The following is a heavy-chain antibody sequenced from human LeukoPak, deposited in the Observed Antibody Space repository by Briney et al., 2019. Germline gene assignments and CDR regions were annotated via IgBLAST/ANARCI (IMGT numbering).Heavy chain of an antibody. J-gene: IGHJ1*01. CDR2: ISGSGGST. CDR1: GFTFSSYA. Sequence: GGSLRLSCAASGFTFSSYATSWVRQAPGKGLEWVSAISGSGGSTYYADPVKGRFTISRDNSKNTLYLQMNSLRAEDTAVYYCAKDGSIAAAAPEYFQHWGQGTLVTVSS. CDR3: AKDGSIAAAAPEYFQH. D-gene: IGHD6-13*01. V-gene: IGHV3-23*01.